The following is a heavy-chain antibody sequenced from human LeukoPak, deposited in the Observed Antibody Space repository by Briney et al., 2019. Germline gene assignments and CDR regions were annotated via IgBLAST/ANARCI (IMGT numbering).Heavy chain of an antibody. CDR3: ARGVRYSSGWYYFDY. CDR1: GHTFTSYD. D-gene: IGHD6-19*01. J-gene: IGHJ4*02. V-gene: IGHV1-8*01. Sequence: GASVKVSCKASGHTFTSYDINWVRQATGQGLEWMGWMNPNSGNTGYAQKFQGRVTMTRNTSISTAYMELSSLRSEDTAVYYCARGVRYSSGWYYFDYWGQGTLVTVSS. CDR2: MNPNSGNT.